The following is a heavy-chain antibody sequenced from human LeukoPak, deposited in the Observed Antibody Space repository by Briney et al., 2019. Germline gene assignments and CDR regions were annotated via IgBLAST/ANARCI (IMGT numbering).Heavy chain of an antibody. Sequence: PSETLSLTCTVSGGSISSYYWSWIRQPAGKGLEWIGRIYTSGSTNYNPSLKGRVTMSVDTSKNQFSLKLSSVTAADTAVYFCAKNGQSGFSFDPWGQGTPVTVSS. CDR1: GGSISSYY. J-gene: IGHJ5*02. V-gene: IGHV4-4*07. CDR3: AKNGQSGFSFDP. D-gene: IGHD2-8*01. CDR2: IYTSGST.